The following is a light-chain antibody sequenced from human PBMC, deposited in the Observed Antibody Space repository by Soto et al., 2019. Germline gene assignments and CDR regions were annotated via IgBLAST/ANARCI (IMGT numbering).Light chain of an antibody. CDR2: GAS. CDR3: QQDYNLPPFT. J-gene: IGKJ3*01. Sequence: EIVMTQSPATLSLPPGERATLSCRASQSVSSSYLSWYQQKPGQAPRLLIYGASTRATGIPARFSGSGSGTDFTLTISSLQPEDFAVYYCQQDYNLPPFTFGPGTKVDIK. CDR1: QSVSSSY. V-gene: IGKV3D-7*01.